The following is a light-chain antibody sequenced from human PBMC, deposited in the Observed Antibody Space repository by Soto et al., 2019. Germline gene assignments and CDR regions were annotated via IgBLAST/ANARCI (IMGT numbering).Light chain of an antibody. CDR1: QSFRGL. J-gene: IGKJ5*01. CDR2: DAY. Sequence: VLTLSPVTLSLSPWERATLSCRASQSFRGLLAWYQQKPGQAPRLLIYDAYNRATGIPPRFSGSGSGTDFTLTISSLEPEDSAVYYCQQRHMWPITFGQGTRLEIK. V-gene: IGKV3-11*01. CDR3: QQRHMWPIT.